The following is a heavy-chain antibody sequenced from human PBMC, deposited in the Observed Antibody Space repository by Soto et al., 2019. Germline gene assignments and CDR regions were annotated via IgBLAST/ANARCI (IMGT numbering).Heavy chain of an antibody. V-gene: IGHV1-69*13. D-gene: IGHD3-16*01. CDR2: IIPIFGTA. Sequence: ASVKVSCKASGGTFSSYAISWVRQAPGQGLEWMGGIIPIFGTANYAQKFQGRVTITADESTSTAYMELSSLRSEDTAVYYCARAVGGQLVSHYFDYWGQGTLVTVSS. CDR3: ARAVGGQLVSHYFDY. CDR1: GGTFSSYA. J-gene: IGHJ4*02.